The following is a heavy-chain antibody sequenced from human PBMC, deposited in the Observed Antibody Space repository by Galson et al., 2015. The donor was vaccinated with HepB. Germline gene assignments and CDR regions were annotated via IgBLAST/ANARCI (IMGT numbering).Heavy chain of an antibody. CDR1: GFTFSSYS. J-gene: IGHJ4*02. D-gene: IGHD3-22*01. CDR2: ISSSSSYI. V-gene: IGHV3-21*01. CDR3: ASGADYYDSSGYYY. Sequence: SLRLSCAASGFTFSSYSMNWVRQAPGKGLEWVSSISSSSSYIYYADSVKGRFTISRDNAKNSLYLQMNSLRAEDTAAYYCASGADYYDSSGYYYWGQGTLVTVSS.